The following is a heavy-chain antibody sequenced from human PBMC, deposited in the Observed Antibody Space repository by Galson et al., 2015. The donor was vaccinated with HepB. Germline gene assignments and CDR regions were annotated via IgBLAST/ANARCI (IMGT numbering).Heavy chain of an antibody. J-gene: IGHJ4*02. D-gene: IGHD3/OR15-3a*01. CDR2: ISYDGSNK. Sequence: SLRLSCAASGFTFSSYAMHWVRQAPGKGLEWVAVISYDGSNKYYADSVKGRFTISRDNSKNTLYLQMNSLRAEDTAVYYCASDERGRWTSGLDYWGQGTLVTVSS. V-gene: IGHV3-30-3*01. CDR3: ASDERGRWTSGLDY. CDR1: GFTFSSYA.